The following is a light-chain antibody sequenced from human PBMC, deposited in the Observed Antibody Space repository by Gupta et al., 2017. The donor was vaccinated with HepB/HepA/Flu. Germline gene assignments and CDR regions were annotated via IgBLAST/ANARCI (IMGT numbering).Light chain of an antibody. V-gene: IGKV1-39*01. J-gene: IGKJ1*01. Sequence: DIKMTQSPSSLSASVGDRVTITCRASQSISSYLNWYQQKPGKAPKLLIYAASSLQSGVPSRFSGSGSGTDFTLTISSLQPEDFATYYCQQSYSTPLTFGQRTKVEIK. CDR3: QQSYSTPLT. CDR1: QSISSY. CDR2: AAS.